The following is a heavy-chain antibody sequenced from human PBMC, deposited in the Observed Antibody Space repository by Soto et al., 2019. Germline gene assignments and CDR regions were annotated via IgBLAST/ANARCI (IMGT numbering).Heavy chain of an antibody. D-gene: IGHD3-3*01. Sequence: GGSLRLSCAASGFTVSSNYMSWVRQAPGKGLEWVSVIYSGGSTYYADSVKGRFTISRDNSKNTLYLQMNSLRAEDTAVYYCARDSLTYYDFWSGPMDAFDIWGQGTMVTVSS. CDR3: ARDSLTYYDFWSGPMDAFDI. CDR1: GFTVSSNY. J-gene: IGHJ3*02. V-gene: IGHV3-66*01. CDR2: IYSGGST.